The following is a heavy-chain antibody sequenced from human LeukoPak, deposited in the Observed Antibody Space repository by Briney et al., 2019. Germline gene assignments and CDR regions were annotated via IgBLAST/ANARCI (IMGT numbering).Heavy chain of an antibody. V-gene: IGHV1-2*02. J-gene: IGHJ4*02. CDR3: ARHRNSQSTGAGDY. CDR1: GYTVAAYY. D-gene: IGHD1-26*01. Sequence: GASVKVSCKASGYTVAAYYLHWVRQAPGQGLEWVGWINPNTGGPFYAQRFQGRVTMTWDTSISTAYMELTRVTSDDTAIYYCARHRNSQSTGAGDYWGQGTLLTVSS. CDR2: INPNTGGP.